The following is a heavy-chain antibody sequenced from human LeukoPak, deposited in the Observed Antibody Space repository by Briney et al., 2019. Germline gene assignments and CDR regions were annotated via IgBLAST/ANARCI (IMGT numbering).Heavy chain of an antibody. CDR3: ARGTSTIVATFSY. CDR2: INHSGST. D-gene: IGHD5-12*01. Sequence: SETLSLTCAVYGGSFSGYYWSWIRQPPGKGLEWIGEINHSGSTNYNPSLKTRVTTSVDTSKNQFSLKLTSVTAADTAVYYCARGTSTIVATFSYWGQGTLITVSS. V-gene: IGHV4-34*01. J-gene: IGHJ4*02. CDR1: GGSFSGYY.